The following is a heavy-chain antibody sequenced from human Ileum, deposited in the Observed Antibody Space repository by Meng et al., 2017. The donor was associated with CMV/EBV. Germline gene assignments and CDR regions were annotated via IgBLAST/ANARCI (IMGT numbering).Heavy chain of an antibody. CDR1: GFTFSRLT. CDR2: FSSSSRSSNYI. V-gene: IGHV3-21*01. J-gene: IGHJ6*02. CDR3: AKERWEANIVAGPMDV. Sequence: GESLKTLRAAFGFTFSRLTMSWVRQAPGKGLEWVSSFSSSSRSSNYIYYVDSVKGRFTIPRDNAKNSEYLQMNSLRAEDTAVYYCAKERWEANIVAGPMDVWGQGTTVTVSS. D-gene: IGHD6-19*01.